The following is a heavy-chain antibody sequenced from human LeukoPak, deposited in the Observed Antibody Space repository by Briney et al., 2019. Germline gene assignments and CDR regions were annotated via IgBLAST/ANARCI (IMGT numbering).Heavy chain of an antibody. CDR3: ARGDSSSWMDV. Sequence: GSLRLSCAASGFTFSSYSMNWVREAPGKGLEWVSVIYSGGSTYYADSVKGRFTISRDNSKNTLYLQMNSLRAEDTAVYYCARGDSSSWMDVWGQGTTVTVSS. V-gene: IGHV3-53*01. CDR2: IYSGGST. CDR1: GFTFSSYS. D-gene: IGHD6-13*01. J-gene: IGHJ6*02.